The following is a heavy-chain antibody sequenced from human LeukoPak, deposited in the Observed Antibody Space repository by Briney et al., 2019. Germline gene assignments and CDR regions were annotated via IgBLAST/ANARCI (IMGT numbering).Heavy chain of an antibody. CDR3: AKDESLYSSGWCHDY. Sequence: GGSLRLSCAASGFTFSSYGMHWVRQAPGKGLEWVAFTRYDGSNKYYADSVKGRFTISRDNSKNTLYLQMNSLRAEDTAVYYCAKDESLYSSGWCHDYWGQGTLVTVSS. CDR1: GFTFSSYG. CDR2: TRYDGSNK. J-gene: IGHJ4*02. V-gene: IGHV3-30*02. D-gene: IGHD6-19*01.